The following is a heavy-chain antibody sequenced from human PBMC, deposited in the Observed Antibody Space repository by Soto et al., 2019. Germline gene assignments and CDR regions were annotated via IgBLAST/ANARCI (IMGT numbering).Heavy chain of an antibody. J-gene: IGHJ4*02. D-gene: IGHD2-15*01. V-gene: IGHV4-31*03. CDR1: GGSIIDGQTY. Sequence: QVQLQESGPGLVKPSQTLSLTCTVSGGSIIDGQTYLNWIRQHPEMGLEWMGYINYRGTTNYSPALKSRIVISIDTSKNQFSLRLSAVTAADTAVYYCARDAPGVAPYWGQGPLVTVSS. CDR2: INYRGTT. CDR3: ARDAPGVAPY.